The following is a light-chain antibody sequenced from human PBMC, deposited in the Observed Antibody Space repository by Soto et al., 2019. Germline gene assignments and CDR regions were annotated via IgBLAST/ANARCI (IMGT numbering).Light chain of an antibody. V-gene: IGKV3-20*01. CDR3: QQYVTSPIT. J-gene: IGKJ5*01. Sequence: ENVLTQSPGTLSLSPGERATLSCRASQYVAGNYLAWYQQKPGQAPRILIYGASSRATGIPDRFSGSGSDTDFTLTISSLETEDFALYYCQQYVTSPITFGQGTRLEIK. CDR2: GAS. CDR1: QYVAGNY.